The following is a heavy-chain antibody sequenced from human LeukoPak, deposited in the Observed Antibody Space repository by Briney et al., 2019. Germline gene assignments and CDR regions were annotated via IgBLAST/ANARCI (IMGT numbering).Heavy chain of an antibody. D-gene: IGHD6-19*01. CDR3: ARERSSGREFDY. CDR2: IYYSGST. Sequence: SETLSLTCTVSGGSISSYYWSWIRQTPGKGLEWIGYIYYSGSTNYNPPLKSRVTISVDTSKNQFSLKLSFVTATDTAVYYCARERSSGREFDYWGQGTLVTVSS. J-gene: IGHJ4*02. CDR1: GGSISSYY. V-gene: IGHV4-59*01.